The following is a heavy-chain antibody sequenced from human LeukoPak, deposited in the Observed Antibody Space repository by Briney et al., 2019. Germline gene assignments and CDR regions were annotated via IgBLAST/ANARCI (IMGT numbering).Heavy chain of an antibody. CDR3: ARDTGSGYCSGGRCRAAFDV. V-gene: IGHV3-7*01. Sequence: PGGSLRLSCAASRFICSNYWMSWVRQAPGKGLEWVAYIKKTGSETYYVDSVKGRFTITRDNARNSLFLQMNSLRAEDTAVYYCARDTGSGYCSGGRCRAAFDVWGQGTMVTVSS. J-gene: IGHJ3*01. D-gene: IGHD2-15*01. CDR2: IKKTGSET. CDR1: RFICSNYW.